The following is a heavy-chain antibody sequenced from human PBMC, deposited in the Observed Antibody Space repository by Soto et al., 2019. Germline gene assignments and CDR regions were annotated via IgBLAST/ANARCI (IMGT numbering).Heavy chain of an antibody. CDR2: ISGSGGST. V-gene: IGHV3-23*01. D-gene: IGHD6-6*01. J-gene: IGHJ5*02. CDR3: AFGEYSSSSFFDP. Sequence: GWSLRLSCAASGFTFSSYAMSWVRQAPGKGLEWVSAISGSGGSTYYADSVKGRFTISRDNSKNTLYLQMNSLRAEDTAVYYCAFGEYSSSSFFDPWGQGTLVTVSS. CDR1: GFTFSSYA.